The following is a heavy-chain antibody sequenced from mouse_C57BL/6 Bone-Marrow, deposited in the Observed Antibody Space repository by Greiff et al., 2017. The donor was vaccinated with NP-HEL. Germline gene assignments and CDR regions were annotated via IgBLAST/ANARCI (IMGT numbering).Heavy chain of an antibody. CDR3: ARRGDYSNPFAY. D-gene: IGHD2-5*01. CDR1: GFNIKDYY. Sequence: EVQLQQSGAELVKPGASVKLSCTASGFNIKDYYMHWVKQRTEQGLEWIGRIDPEDGETKYAPKFQGKATITADTSSNTAYLRLSSLTSEDTAVYYCARRGDYSNPFAYWGQGTLVTVSA. J-gene: IGHJ3*01. CDR2: IDPEDGET. V-gene: IGHV14-2*01.